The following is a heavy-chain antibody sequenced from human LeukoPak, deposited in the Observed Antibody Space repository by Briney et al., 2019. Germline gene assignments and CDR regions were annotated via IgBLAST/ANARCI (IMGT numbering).Heavy chain of an antibody. J-gene: IGHJ4*02. CDR2: ISYDGSNK. CDR3: AKGRYTTHNDY. Sequence: GRSLRLSCAASGFTFSSYGMHWVRQAPGKGLEWVAVISYDGSNKYYADSVKGRFTISRDNSKNTLYLQMNSLRAEDTAVYYCAKGRYTTHNDYWGQGTLVTVSS. V-gene: IGHV3-30*18. D-gene: IGHD3-16*02. CDR1: GFTFSSYG.